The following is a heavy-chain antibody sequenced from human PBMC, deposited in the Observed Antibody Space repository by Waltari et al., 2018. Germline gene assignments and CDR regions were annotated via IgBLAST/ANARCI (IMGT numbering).Heavy chain of an antibody. CDR3: ARGVGGGTVTTGYYYYGMDV. CDR2: IIPIFDTA. V-gene: IGHV1-69*01. D-gene: IGHD4-17*01. Sequence: QVQLVQSGAEVKKPGSSVTVSCKASGGTFSSYAVSWVRQAPGQGLEWMGVIIPIFDTANYAQKFQGRVTITADESTSTAYMELSSLRSEDTAVYYCARGVGGGTVTTGYYYYGMDVWGQGTTVTVS. J-gene: IGHJ6*02. CDR1: GGTFSSYA.